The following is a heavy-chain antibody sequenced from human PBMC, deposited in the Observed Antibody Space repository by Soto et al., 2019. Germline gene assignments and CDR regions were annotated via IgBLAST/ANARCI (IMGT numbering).Heavy chain of an antibody. CDR1: GFTFSSYG. CDR3: ARSETIGLGYCSSTSCNYGMDV. V-gene: IGHV3-33*01. J-gene: IGHJ6*02. CDR2: IWYDGSNK. D-gene: IGHD2-2*01. Sequence: GSLRLSCAASGFTFSSYGMHWVRQAPGKGLEWVAVIWYDGSNKYYADSVKGRFTISRDNSKNTLYLQMNSLRAEDTAVYYCARSETIGLGYCSSTSCNYGMDVWGQGTTVTVSS.